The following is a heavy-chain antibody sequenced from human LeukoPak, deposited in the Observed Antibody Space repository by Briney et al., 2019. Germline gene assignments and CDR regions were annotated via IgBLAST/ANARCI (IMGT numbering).Heavy chain of an antibody. CDR2: INPNSGGT. D-gene: IGHD2-15*01. Sequence: ASVKVSCKASGYTFTGYYMHWVRQAPGQGLEWMGWINPNSGGTNYAQKFQGWVTVTRDTSISTAYMELSRLRSDDTAVYYCARDRGRGFDLWGRGTLVTVSS. CDR1: GYTFTGYY. J-gene: IGHJ2*01. V-gene: IGHV1-2*04. CDR3: ARDRGRGFDL.